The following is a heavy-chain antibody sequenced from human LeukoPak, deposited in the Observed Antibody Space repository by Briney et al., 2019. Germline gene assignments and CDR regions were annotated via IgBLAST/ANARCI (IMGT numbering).Heavy chain of an antibody. CDR1: GFTFDDYG. CDR3: ARDPGYCSSTSCLWDY. V-gene: IGHV3-20*04. CDR2: INWNGGST. J-gene: IGHJ4*02. D-gene: IGHD2-2*01. Sequence: PGGSLRLSCAASGFTFDDYGMSWVRQAPGKGLEWVSGINWNGGSTGYADSVKGRFTISRDNAKNSLYLQMNSLRAEDTALYYCARDPGYCSSTSCLWDYWGQGTLITVSS.